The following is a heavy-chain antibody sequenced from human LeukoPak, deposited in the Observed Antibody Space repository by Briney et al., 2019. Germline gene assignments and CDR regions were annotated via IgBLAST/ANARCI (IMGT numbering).Heavy chain of an antibody. CDR3: ATKAGY. CDR1: GYTFTGYY. J-gene: IGHJ4*02. CDR2: ISAYNGDT. V-gene: IGHV1-18*04. Sequence: ASVKVSCKASGYTFTGYYMHWVRQAHGQGLDWMGCISAYNGDTNYAQKLQGRVTMTTDTSTSTAYMEVRGLRSDDTAVYYCATKAGYWGQGTLVTVSS.